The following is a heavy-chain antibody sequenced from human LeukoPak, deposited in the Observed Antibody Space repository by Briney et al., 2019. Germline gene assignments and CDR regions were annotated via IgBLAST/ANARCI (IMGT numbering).Heavy chain of an antibody. D-gene: IGHD6-6*01. CDR1: GFTFSDHY. V-gene: IGHV3-11*01. J-gene: IGHJ4*02. Sequence: PGGSLRLSCAASGFTFSDHYMSWIRQAPGKGLECVSYISSGGSTTYYTDSVKGRFTIPRDNGKNALYLQMNSLRAEDTAVYYCAREIAADRGFDSWGQGTLVTVSS. CDR3: AREIAADRGFDS. CDR2: ISSGGSTT.